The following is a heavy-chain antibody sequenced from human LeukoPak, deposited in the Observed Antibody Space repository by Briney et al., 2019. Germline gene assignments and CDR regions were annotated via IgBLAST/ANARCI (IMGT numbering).Heavy chain of an antibody. D-gene: IGHD1-20*01. CDR3: ARGQYIAGTAFDI. CDR2: INHSGST. Sequence: SETLSLTXAVYGGSFSGYYWSWIRQPPGKGVEWIGEINHSGSTNYNPSLKSRVTISVDTSKNQFSLKLSSVTAADTAVYYCARGQYIAGTAFDIWGQGTMVTVSS. J-gene: IGHJ3*02. CDR1: GGSFSGYY. V-gene: IGHV4-34*01.